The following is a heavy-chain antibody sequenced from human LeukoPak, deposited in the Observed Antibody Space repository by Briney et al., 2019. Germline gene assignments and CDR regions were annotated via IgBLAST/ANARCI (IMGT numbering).Heavy chain of an antibody. CDR3: AGAKPNWNPPDY. CDR1: SGSISRNY. D-gene: IGHD1-1*01. J-gene: IGHJ4*02. CDR2: LYNSGST. Sequence: PSETLCLTCTVSSGSISRNYWSWIRHPLGKGLEWIGYLYNSGSTSYNPSLKSRATISGDTSKNQFSLNLSSVTAADTAVYYCAGAKPNWNPPDYWGQGTLVTVSS. V-gene: IGHV4-59*08.